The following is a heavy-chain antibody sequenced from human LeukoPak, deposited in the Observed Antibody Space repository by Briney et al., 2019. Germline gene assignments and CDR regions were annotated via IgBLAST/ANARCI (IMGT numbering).Heavy chain of an antibody. CDR1: GFTFSSYA. J-gene: IGHJ4*02. D-gene: IGHD3-10*01. V-gene: IGHV3-30*04. CDR3: ARETRLSITMVRGVIDY. CDR2: ISYDGSNK. Sequence: GGSLRLSCAASGFTFSSYAMHWVRKAPGKGLEWVAVISYDGSNKYYADSVKGRFTISRDNFKNTLYLQMNSLRAEDTAVYYCARETRLSITMVRGVIDYWGQGTLVTVSS.